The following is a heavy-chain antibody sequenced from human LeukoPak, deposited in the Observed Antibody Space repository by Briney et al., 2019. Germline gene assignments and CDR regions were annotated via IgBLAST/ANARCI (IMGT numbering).Heavy chain of an antibody. CDR2: ISYDGSNK. CDR3: AKDHSRRASCCLDY. J-gene: IGHJ4*02. D-gene: IGHD2-2*01. Sequence: GRSLRLSCAASAFTFSSYAMHWVRQGPGKGLEWVAVISYDGSNKYYADSVKGRFTISRDNSKNTLYLQMNSLRAEDTAVYYCAKDHSRRASCCLDYWGQGTLVTVSS. V-gene: IGHV3-30-3*01. CDR1: AFTFSSYA.